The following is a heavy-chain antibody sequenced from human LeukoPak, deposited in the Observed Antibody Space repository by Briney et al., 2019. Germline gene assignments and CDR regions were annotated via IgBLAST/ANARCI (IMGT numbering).Heavy chain of an antibody. V-gene: IGHV4-31*03. CDR2: IYYSGST. CDR3: AATSRVVVSFDY. Sequence: SETPSLTCTVSGGSISSGGYYWSWIRQHPGKGLEWIGYIYYSGSTYYNPSLKSRVTISVDTSKSQFSLKLSSVTAADTAVYYCAATSRVVVSFDYWGQGTLVTVSS. CDR1: GGSISSGGYY. D-gene: IGHD2-21*01. J-gene: IGHJ4*02.